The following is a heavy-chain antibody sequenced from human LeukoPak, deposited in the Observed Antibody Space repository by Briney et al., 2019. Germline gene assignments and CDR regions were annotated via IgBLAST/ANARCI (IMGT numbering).Heavy chain of an antibody. D-gene: IGHD6-6*01. CDR3: ARVGYSSSLDSSDAFDI. CDR2: INPNSGGT. Sequence: ASVKVSCRASGYTFTGCYMHWVRQAPGQGLEWMGWINPNSGGTNYAQKFQGRVTMTRDTSISTAYMELSRLRSDDTAVYYCARVGYSSSLDSSDAFDIWGQGTMVTVSS. CDR1: GYTFTGCY. J-gene: IGHJ3*02. V-gene: IGHV1-2*02.